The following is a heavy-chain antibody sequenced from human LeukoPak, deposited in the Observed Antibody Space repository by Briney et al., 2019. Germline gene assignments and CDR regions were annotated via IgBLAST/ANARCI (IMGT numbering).Heavy chain of an antibody. CDR3: ASPYYYDSSGPNAFDI. V-gene: IGHV3-66*02. Sequence: PGGSLRLSCAAPGFTVSSNYMSWVRQAPGKGLEWVSVIYSGGSTYYADSVKGRFTISRDNSKNTLYLQMNSLRAEDTAVYYCASPYYYDSSGPNAFDIWGQGTMVTVSS. J-gene: IGHJ3*02. CDR2: IYSGGST. D-gene: IGHD3-22*01. CDR1: GFTVSSNY.